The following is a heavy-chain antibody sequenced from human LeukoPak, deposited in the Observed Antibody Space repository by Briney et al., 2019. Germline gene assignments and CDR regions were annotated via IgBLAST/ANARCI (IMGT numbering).Heavy chain of an antibody. D-gene: IGHD4-23*01. CDR2: INPSGGST. CDR3: ARAGYGGNYDY. CDR1: GYTFTSYY. J-gene: IGHJ4*02. Sequence: GASVKVSCKASGYTFTSYYMHWVRQAPGQGLEWMGIINPSGGSTSYAQKFQGRVTMTRDTSTSTVYMELSSLRSEDTAVYYRARAGYGGNYDYWGQGTLVTVSS. V-gene: IGHV1-46*01.